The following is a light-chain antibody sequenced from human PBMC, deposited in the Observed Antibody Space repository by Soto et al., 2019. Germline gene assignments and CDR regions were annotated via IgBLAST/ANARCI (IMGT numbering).Light chain of an antibody. Sequence: QSVLTQPPSASATSGQRVTISGSGGSSNIARHTVNSYQQVPGTAPELLIYSDNQRPSGVPDRFSGSESGTSASLAISGLQPGDVSDYYSAACDVRLNGYVFGTGTKLTVL. CDR1: SSNIARHT. J-gene: IGLJ1*01. CDR3: AACDVRLNGYV. V-gene: IGLV1-44*01. CDR2: SDN.